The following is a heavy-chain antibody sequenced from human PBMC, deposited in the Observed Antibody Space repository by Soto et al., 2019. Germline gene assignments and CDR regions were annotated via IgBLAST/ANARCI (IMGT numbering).Heavy chain of an antibody. V-gene: IGHV1-8*01. CDR1: GYTFTSYD. CDR3: ARGIVGATLNAYYGMDV. Sequence: ASVKVSCKASGYTFTSYDINWVRQATGQGLEWMGWMNPNSGNTGYAQKFQGRVTMTRNTSISTAYMELSSLRSEDTAVYYCARGIVGATLNAYYGMDVWGQGTTVTVSS. CDR2: MNPNSGNT. J-gene: IGHJ6*02. D-gene: IGHD1-26*01.